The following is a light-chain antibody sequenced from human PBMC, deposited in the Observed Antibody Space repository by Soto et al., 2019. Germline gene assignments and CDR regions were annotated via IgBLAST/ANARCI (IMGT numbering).Light chain of an antibody. CDR2: TKS. V-gene: IGLV1-44*01. J-gene: IGLJ2*01. CDR3: AAWDDTLNDLV. CDR1: SSNIGSNS. Sequence: QSVLTQTASASGTPGQRLTLSCSGSSSNIGSNSVSWYQQLPGAAPKLLIYTKSQRPSGVPDRFSVSKTGTSASLAISGLQPEDEADYYCAAWDDTLNDLVFGGGTKLTVL.